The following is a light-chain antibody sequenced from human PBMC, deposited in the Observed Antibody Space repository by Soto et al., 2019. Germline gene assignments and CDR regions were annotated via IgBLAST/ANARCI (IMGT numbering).Light chain of an antibody. CDR3: QQYYSYPYT. V-gene: IGKV1-8*01. Sequence: AIRMTQSPSSFSASTGDRVTITCRASQGISSYLAWYQQKPGKAPKLLSYAASTLQSEVPSRFSGSGSGTDFTLTISCLQSEDFATYYCQQYYSYPYTFGQGTKLEIK. J-gene: IGKJ2*01. CDR2: AAS. CDR1: QGISSY.